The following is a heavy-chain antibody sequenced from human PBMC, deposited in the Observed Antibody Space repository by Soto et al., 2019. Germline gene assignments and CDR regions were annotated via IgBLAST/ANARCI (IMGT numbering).Heavy chain of an antibody. D-gene: IGHD6-6*01. CDR1: GGSFSGYY. V-gene: IGHV4-34*01. CDR3: ARGGAAARPVYFDY. Sequence: SENLSLTCAVYGGSFSGYYWSWIRQPPGKGLEWIGEINHSGSTNYNPSLKSRVTISVGTSKNQFSLKLSSVTAADTAVYYCARGGAAARPVYFDYWGQGTLVTVSS. CDR2: INHSGST. J-gene: IGHJ4*02.